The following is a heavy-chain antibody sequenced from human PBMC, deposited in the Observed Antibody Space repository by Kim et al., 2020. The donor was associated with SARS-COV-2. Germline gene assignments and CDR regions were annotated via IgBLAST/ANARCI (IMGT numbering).Heavy chain of an antibody. J-gene: IGHJ4*02. V-gene: IGHV4-39*01. CDR3: ARGFKTAHPYDYVWGSYRFSPAHYFDY. Sequence: SETLSLTCTVSGGSISSSSYYWGWIRQPPGKGLEWIGSIYYSGSTYYNPSLKSRVTISVDTSKNQFSLKLSSVTAADTAVYYCARGFKTAHPYDYVWGSYRFSPAHYFDYWGQGTLVTVSS. D-gene: IGHD3-16*02. CDR2: IYYSGST. CDR1: GGSISSSSYY.